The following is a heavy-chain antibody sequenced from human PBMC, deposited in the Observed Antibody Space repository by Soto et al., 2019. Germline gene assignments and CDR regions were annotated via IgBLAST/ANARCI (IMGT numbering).Heavy chain of an antibody. Sequence: SETLSLTCTVSGGSISTGGYYWNWIRQHPGKGLEWIGYFYYSGSTYYNPSLKSRVTISVNTSKNQFSLKLSSVTAAVTAAFYCARDSLTGNWFDPWGQGTLVTVSS. CDR1: GGSISTGGYY. J-gene: IGHJ5*02. D-gene: IGHD2-8*02. V-gene: IGHV4-31*03. CDR2: FYYSGST. CDR3: ARDSLTGNWFDP.